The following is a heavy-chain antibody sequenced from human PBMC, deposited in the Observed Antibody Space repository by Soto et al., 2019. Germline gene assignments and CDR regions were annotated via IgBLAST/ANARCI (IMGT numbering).Heavy chain of an antibody. CDR1: GGTFSSYA. V-gene: IGHV1-69*01. J-gene: IGHJ4*02. D-gene: IGHD3-22*01. CDR2: FIPIFGTA. Sequence: QVQLVQSGAEVKKPGSSVKVSCKASGGTFSSYAISWVRQAPGQGLEWMGGFIPIFGTANYAQKFQGRVTITADESTSTADMELRSLRSDDTAVYYCTFDYYDSSGYIHRPFDYWGQGTLVTVSS. CDR3: TFDYYDSSGYIHRPFDY.